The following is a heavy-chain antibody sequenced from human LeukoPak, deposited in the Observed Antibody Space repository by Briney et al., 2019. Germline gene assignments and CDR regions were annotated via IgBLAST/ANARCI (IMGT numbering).Heavy chain of an antibody. CDR3: ATGVNSSGWPSFDY. V-gene: IGHV3-53*01. Sequence: GASLRLSCAASGFTFSNYAMSWVRQAPGKGLEWVSVIYSGGSTNYVDSVKGRFTISRDNSKNTLYLQMNSLRAEDTAVYYCATGVNSSGWPSFDYWGQGTLVTVSS. CDR1: GFTFSNYA. D-gene: IGHD6-19*01. CDR2: IYSGGST. J-gene: IGHJ4*02.